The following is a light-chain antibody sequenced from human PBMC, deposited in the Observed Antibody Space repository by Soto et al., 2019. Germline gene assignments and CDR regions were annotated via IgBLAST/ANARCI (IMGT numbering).Light chain of an antibody. V-gene: IGKV3-15*01. J-gene: IGKJ1*01. CDR2: AAS. CDR3: QQYYHWPRT. Sequence: EMAVTQSPATLSVSPGERATLSCRASQSVASNLAWYQQKPGQTPRLLIYAASTRATGIPARFSGSGSGTDFNLTITSLQSEDFAVYYCQQYYHWPRTFGRGTKVQIK. CDR1: QSVASN.